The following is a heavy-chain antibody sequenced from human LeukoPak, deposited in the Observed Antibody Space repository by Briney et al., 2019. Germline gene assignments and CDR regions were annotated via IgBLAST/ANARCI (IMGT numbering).Heavy chain of an antibody. CDR3: ARSYSTQPFDY. Sequence: GGSLRLSCAGSEFTFRSYSMNWVRQAPGKGLEWVSSISGSSSDIYYADSVKGRFTISRDNSKNSLYLQMKSLRAEDTAVYYCARSYSTQPFDYWGQGTLVTVSS. CDR2: ISGSSSDI. CDR1: EFTFRSYS. D-gene: IGHD2-15*01. J-gene: IGHJ4*02. V-gene: IGHV3-21*01.